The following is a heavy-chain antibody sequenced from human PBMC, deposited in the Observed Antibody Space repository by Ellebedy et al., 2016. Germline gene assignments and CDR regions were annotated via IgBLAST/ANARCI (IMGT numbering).Heavy chain of an antibody. D-gene: IGHD4-17*01. J-gene: IGHJ4*02. V-gene: IGHV3-30*18. CDR2: ISYDGSNK. CDR1: GFTFSSYG. Sequence: LSLTCXASGFTFSSYGMHWVRQAPGKGLEWVAIISYDGSNKYYADSVKGRLTISRDNSKNTLYLQMNSLRAEDTAVYYCAKAGDYGDLGYWGQGTLVTVSS. CDR3: AKAGDYGDLGY.